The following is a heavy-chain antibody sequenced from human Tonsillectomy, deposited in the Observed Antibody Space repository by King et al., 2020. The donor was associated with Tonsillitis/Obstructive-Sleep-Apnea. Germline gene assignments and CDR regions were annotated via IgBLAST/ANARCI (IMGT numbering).Heavy chain of an antibody. CDR1: GFTFSSYE. V-gene: IGHV3-48*03. J-gene: IGHJ6*02. CDR2: ISSRATTI. D-gene: IGHD2-2*03. CDR3: ARDGFYSYYYGMDV. Sequence: VQLVESGGGLVQRGGSLRLSCAASGFTFSSYEMTWVRQAPGKGLEWVSYISSRATTIYYADSVKGRFTISRDNAKNSLYLQMNSLRAEDTAVYYCARDGFYSYYYGMDVWGQGTTVTVSS.